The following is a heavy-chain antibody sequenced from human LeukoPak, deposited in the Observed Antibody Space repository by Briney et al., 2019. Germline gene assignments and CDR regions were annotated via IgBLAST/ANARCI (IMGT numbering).Heavy chain of an antibody. D-gene: IGHD5-12*01. J-gene: IGHJ4*02. V-gene: IGHV1-69*06. CDR2: IIPIFGTA. Sequence: SVKVSCKASGGTFSSYAISWVRQAPGQGLEWMGGIIPIFGTANYAQKFQGRVTITADKSTSTAYMELSSLRAEDTAVYYCARVSATFLGNSGYDYSGGDYWGQGTLVIVSS. CDR3: ARVSATFLGNSGYDYSGGDY. CDR1: GGTFSSYA.